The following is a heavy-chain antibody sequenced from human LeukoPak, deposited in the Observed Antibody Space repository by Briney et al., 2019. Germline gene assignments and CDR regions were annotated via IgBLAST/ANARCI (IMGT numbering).Heavy chain of an antibody. J-gene: IGHJ4*02. V-gene: IGHV4-39*07. CDR2: IYYSGST. CDR3: ARGGYSYGLDY. Sequence: KPSGTLSLTCTVSGGSISSSSYYWGWIRQPPGKGLEWIGSIYYSGSTYYNPSLKSRVTISVDTSKNQFSLKLSSVTAADTAVYYCARGGYSYGLDYWGQGTLVTVSS. D-gene: IGHD5-18*01. CDR1: GGSISSSSYY.